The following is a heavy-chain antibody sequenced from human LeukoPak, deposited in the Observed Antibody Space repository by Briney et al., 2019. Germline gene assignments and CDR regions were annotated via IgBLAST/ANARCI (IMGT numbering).Heavy chain of an antibody. Sequence: SETLSLTCAVYGGSFSGYYWSWIRQPPGKGLEWIGEINHSGSTNYNPSLKSRVTISVDTSKNQFSLKLSSVTAADTAVYYCASSRPGRYYDFWSGYYPTYYYGMDVWGQGTTVTVSS. CDR2: INHSGST. D-gene: IGHD3-3*01. V-gene: IGHV4-34*01. CDR1: GGSFSGYY. CDR3: ASSRPGRYYDFWSGYYPTYYYGMDV. J-gene: IGHJ6*02.